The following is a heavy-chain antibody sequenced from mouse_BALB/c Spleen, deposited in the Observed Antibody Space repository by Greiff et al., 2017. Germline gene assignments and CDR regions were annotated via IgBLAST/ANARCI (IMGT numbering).Heavy chain of an antibody. J-gene: IGHJ3*01. CDR1: GFNIKDYY. V-gene: IGHV14-1*02. D-gene: IGHD2-4*01. Sequence: VQLKQSGAELVRPGALVKLSCKASGFNIKDYYMHWVKQRPEQGLEWIGWIDPENGNTIYDPKFQGKASITADTSSNTAYLQLSSLTSEDTAVYYCARRYDYDGFAYWGQGTLVTVSA. CDR2: IDPENGNT. CDR3: ARRYDYDGFAY.